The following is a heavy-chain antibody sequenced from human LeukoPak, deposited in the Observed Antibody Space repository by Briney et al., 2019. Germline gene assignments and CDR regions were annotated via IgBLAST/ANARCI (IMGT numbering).Heavy chain of an antibody. CDR1: GYTFTSYG. CDR3: ARGRTSYYDILTGSNNWFDP. V-gene: IGHV1-18*01. Sequence: ASVKVSCKASGYTFTSYGISWVRQAPGQGLEWMGWISAYNGNTNYAQKLQGRVTMTTDTSTSTAYMELRSLRSDDTAVYYCARGRTSYYDILTGSNNWFDPCGQGTLVTVSS. D-gene: IGHD3-9*01. J-gene: IGHJ5*02. CDR2: ISAYNGNT.